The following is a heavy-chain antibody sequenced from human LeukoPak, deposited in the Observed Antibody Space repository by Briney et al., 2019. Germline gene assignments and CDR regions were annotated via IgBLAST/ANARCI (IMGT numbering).Heavy chain of an antibody. V-gene: IGHV1-8*03. D-gene: IGHD4-11*01. J-gene: IGHJ5*02. CDR3: ARALYRAKRSDP. Sequence: ASVKVSCKASGYTFTSYDINWVRRATGQGLEWMGWMNPNSGNTGYAQKFQGRVTITRNTSISTAYMELSSLRSEDTAVYYCARALYRAKRSDPWGQGTLVTVSS. CDR2: MNPNSGNT. CDR1: GYTFTSYD.